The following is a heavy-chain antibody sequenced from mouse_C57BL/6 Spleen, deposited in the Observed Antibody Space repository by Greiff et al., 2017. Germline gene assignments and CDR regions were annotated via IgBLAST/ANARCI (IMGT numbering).Heavy chain of an antibody. V-gene: IGHV1-26*01. D-gene: IGHD1-1*02. CDR2: INPNNGGT. J-gene: IGHJ4*01. CDR1: GYTFTDYY. Sequence: VQLQQSGPELVKPGASVKISCKASGYTFTDYYMNWVKQSHGKSLEWIGDINPNNGGTSYNQKFKGKATLTVDKSSSTAYMELRSLTSEDSAVYYCARRDRWYAMDYWGQGTSVTVSS. CDR3: ARRDRWYAMDY.